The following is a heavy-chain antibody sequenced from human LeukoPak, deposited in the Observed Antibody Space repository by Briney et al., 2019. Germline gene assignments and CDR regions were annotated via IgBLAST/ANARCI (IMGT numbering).Heavy chain of an antibody. CDR3: ARAIYSGAWHGGDS. D-gene: IGHD4-11*01. CDR2: IWNDGSNK. CDR1: GFTFSGYG. V-gene: IGHV3-33*01. Sequence: LPGGSLRLSCAASGFTFSGYGMHWVRQAPGKGLEWVAVIWNDGSNKYYADSVKGRFTISRDNSKNTLYLQMNNLRAEDTAVYYCARAIYSGAWHGGDSWGRGTLVTVSS. J-gene: IGHJ4*02.